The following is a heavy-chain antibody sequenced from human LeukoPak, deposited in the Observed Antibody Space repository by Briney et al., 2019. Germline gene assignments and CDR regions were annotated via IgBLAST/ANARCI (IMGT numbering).Heavy chain of an antibody. J-gene: IGHJ4*02. Sequence: GGSLRLSCAASGFTFSSYGMHWVRQAPGKGLEWVAVISYDGSNKYYADSVKGRFTISRDNSKNTLYLQMNSLRAEDTAVYYCANSGYSGYDFDYWGQGTLVTVSS. CDR2: ISYDGSNK. V-gene: IGHV3-30*18. D-gene: IGHD5-12*01. CDR3: ANSGYSGYDFDY. CDR1: GFTFSSYG.